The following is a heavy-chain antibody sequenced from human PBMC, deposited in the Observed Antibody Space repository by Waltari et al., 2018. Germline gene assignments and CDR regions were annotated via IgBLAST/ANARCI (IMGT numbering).Heavy chain of an antibody. CDR2: ISDGSDYS. V-gene: IGHV3-21*01. J-gene: IGHJ4*02. CDR3: ARDFYCSDGRCTDY. Sequence: EVQLVESGGGLVRPGGALRPACVVSGPNFRGYSMNWVRQAPGKGLEWVSYISDGSDYSYYADSVKGRFTISRDNAKNSLYLQMNRLRTDDTAVYYCARDFYCSDGRCTDYWGQGTLVTVSS. D-gene: IGHD2-15*01. CDR1: GPNFRGYS.